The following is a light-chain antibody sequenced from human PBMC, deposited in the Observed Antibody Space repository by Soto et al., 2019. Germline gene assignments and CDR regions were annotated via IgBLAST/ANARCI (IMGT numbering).Light chain of an antibody. CDR3: CSYTSTDTLV. CDR2: DVN. V-gene: IGLV2-11*01. J-gene: IGLJ2*01. CDR1: SGDIGAYNY. Sequence: QSALTQPRSVSGSPGQSVTFSCTGTSGDIGAYNYVSWYQFHPGKAPKMIIYDVNKRPSGVPDRFSGSKSGNTASLTISWLQAEDEADYYCCSYTSTDTLVFGGGTKVTVL.